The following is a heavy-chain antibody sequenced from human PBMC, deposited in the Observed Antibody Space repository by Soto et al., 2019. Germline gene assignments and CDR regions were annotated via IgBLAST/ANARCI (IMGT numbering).Heavy chain of an antibody. V-gene: IGHV1-69*01. D-gene: IGHD2-21*02. J-gene: IGHJ6*02. CDR2: IIPMFGTA. CDR3: ARDDATYCGGDCYRYVFYRLDV. Sequence: QVQLVQSGAEVKKPGSSVKVSCKASGGTFSNHAISWVRQAPGQGLEWMGGIIPMFGTADYAQKLQGRVTITADESTTTAHMELSSLRSEDSAVYYCARDDATYCGGDCYRYVFYRLDVWGQGTTVTVSS. CDR1: GGTFSNHA.